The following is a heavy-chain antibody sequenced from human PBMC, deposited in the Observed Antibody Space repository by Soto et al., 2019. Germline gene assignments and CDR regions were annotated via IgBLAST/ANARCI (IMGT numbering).Heavy chain of an antibody. V-gene: IGHV4-34*01. CDR3: ARGRGFMSRNALDL. Sequence: QLQLQRRGAGLLRPSETLSLTCVVSGGPFRGYYWSWIRQSPGKGLEWIGEINHSGSSNSNPSLKSRVTISVDMSKTQFSMNLTSVTAADAAVYYCARGRGFMSRNALDLWGQGTRVIVS. CDR1: GGPFRGYY. CDR2: INHSGSS. D-gene: IGHD2-2*01. J-gene: IGHJ3*01.